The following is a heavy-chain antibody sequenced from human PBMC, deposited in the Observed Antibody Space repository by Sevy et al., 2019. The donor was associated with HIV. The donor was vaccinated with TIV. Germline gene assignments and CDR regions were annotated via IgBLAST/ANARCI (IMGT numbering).Heavy chain of an antibody. J-gene: IGHJ4*02. CDR3: SSDAGYRAGWDRSDY. CDR2: ISYDGSSK. CDR1: GFSVSSHA. Sequence: GGSLRLSCAASGFSVSSHAMHWVRQAPGKGLEWVALISYDGSSKYYSDSVKGRLTMSRDNSKNTLYLQMNSLRPEDTALYYCSSDAGYRAGWDRSDYWGQGTLVTVSS. D-gene: IGHD3-16*02. V-gene: IGHV3-30-3*01.